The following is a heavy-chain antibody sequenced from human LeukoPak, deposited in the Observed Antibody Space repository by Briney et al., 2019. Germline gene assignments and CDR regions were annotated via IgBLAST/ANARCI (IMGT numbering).Heavy chain of an antibody. V-gene: IGHV3-9*01. CDR1: GFTFDDYA. CDR2: ISWNSGSI. CDR3: AKDFSPYSSGWCH. J-gene: IGHJ4*02. Sequence: GGSLRLSCAASGFTFDDYAMHWVRQAPGKGLEWVSGISWNSGSIGYADSVKGRFTISRGNAKNSLYLQMNSLRAEDTALYYCAKDFSPYSSGWCHWGQGTLVTVSS. D-gene: IGHD6-19*01.